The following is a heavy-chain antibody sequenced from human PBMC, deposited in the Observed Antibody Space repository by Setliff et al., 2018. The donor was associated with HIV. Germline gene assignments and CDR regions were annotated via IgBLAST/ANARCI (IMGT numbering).Heavy chain of an antibody. J-gene: IGHJ4*02. CDR2: ISAYNGNT. V-gene: IGHV1-18*01. CDR3: ARSSYDILTGYYKALEY. D-gene: IGHD3-9*01. CDR1: GYTFTSYG. Sequence: ASVKVSCKASGYTFTSYGISWVRQAPGQGLEWMGWISAYNGNTNYAQELQGRVTMTTDTSTSTAYMELRSLRSDDTAVYYCARSSYDILTGYYKALEYWGQGTLVTVSS.